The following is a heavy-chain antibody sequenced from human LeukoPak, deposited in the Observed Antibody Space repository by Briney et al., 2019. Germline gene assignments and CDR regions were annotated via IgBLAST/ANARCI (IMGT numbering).Heavy chain of an antibody. Sequence: VASVKVSCKASGGTFSRYTINWVRQAPGQGLEWMGGIIPFFGTANYAQKFQGRVTITADESTSTAYMELSSLRSEDTAVYYCATRPSGSYYLSFDYWGQGTLVTVSS. CDR1: GGTFSRYT. D-gene: IGHD1-26*01. V-gene: IGHV1-69*13. CDR3: ATRPSGSYYLSFDY. J-gene: IGHJ4*02. CDR2: IIPFFGTA.